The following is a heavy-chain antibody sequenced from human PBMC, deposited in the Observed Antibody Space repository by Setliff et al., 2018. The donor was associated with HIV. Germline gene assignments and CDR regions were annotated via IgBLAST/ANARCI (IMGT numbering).Heavy chain of an antibody. D-gene: IGHD4-17*01. J-gene: IGHJ4*02. CDR3: ARTRHDYGGYFDH. CDR1: GFIFSDSW. CDR2: IKKDGREK. Sequence: GGSLRLSCGASGFIFSDSWMDWVRQAPGKGLEWVATIKKDGREKYYVDSVKGRFTISRDNARTSLYLEMSSLRVEDMAVYYCARTRHDYGGYFDHWGQGTLVTVSS. V-gene: IGHV3-7*01.